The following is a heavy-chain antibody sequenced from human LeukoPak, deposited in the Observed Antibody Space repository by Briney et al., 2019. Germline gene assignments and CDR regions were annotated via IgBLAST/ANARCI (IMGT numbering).Heavy chain of an antibody. CDR1: GYTFTDYY. CDR2: INPNSGGT. Sequence: ASVKVSCKASGYTFTDYYMHWVRQAPGQGLEWMGWINPNSGGTNYAQKFQGRVTMTRDTSISTAYMELSRLRSDDTAVYYCARAVVRGVINSPLGYWGQGTLVTVSS. D-gene: IGHD3-10*01. CDR3: ARAVVRGVINSPLGY. V-gene: IGHV1-2*02. J-gene: IGHJ4*02.